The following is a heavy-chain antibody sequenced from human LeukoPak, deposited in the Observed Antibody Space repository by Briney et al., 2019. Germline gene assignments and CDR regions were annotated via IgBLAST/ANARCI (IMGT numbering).Heavy chain of an antibody. Sequence: GRSLRLSCAASGFTFSSYAMHWVRQAPGKGLEWVAVISYDGSNKYYADSVKGRFTISRDNSKNTLYLQINSLRAEDTAVYYCARDLYSSGSSPGGYGMDVWGQGTTVTVSS. CDR1: GFTFSSYA. CDR3: ARDLYSSGSSPGGYGMDV. CDR2: ISYDGSNK. V-gene: IGHV3-30*04. J-gene: IGHJ6*02. D-gene: IGHD6-19*01.